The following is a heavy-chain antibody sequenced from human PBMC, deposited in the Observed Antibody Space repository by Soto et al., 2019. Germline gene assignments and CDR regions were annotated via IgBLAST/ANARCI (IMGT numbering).Heavy chain of an antibody. CDR1: GFTFSIYS. CDR2: ISSSSSYI. V-gene: IGHV3-21*01. D-gene: IGHD3-22*01. CDR3: ARGVDYYDSSGYTTWFDP. Sequence: GGSLRLSCAASGFTFSIYSMNWVRQAPGKGLEWVSSISSSSSYIYYADSVKGRFTISRDNAKNSLYLQMNSLRAEDTAVYYCARGVDYYDSSGYTTWFDPWGQGTLVTVSS. J-gene: IGHJ5*02.